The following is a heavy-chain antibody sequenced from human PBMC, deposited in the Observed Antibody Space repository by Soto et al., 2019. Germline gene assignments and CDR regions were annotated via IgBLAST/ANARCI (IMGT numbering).Heavy chain of an antibody. D-gene: IGHD3-22*01. Sequence: QLQLQESGPGLVKPSETLSLTCTVSGGSISSSSYYWGWIRQPPGKGLEWIGSIYYSGSTYYNPSLKSRVTISVDTSKNQFSLKLSSVTAADTAVYYCARQSYYDSSGYSHQLGYWGQGTLVTVSS. J-gene: IGHJ4*02. CDR1: GGSISSSSYY. CDR2: IYYSGST. CDR3: ARQSYYDSSGYSHQLGY. V-gene: IGHV4-39*01.